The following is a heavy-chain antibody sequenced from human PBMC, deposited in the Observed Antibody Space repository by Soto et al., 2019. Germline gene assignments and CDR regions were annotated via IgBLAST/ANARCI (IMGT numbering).Heavy chain of an antibody. CDR1: GYTFTSYG. CDR3: ARWCTNGVCPADAFDI. Sequence: QVRLVQSGAEVKKPGASVKVSCKASGYTFTSYGISWVRQAPGQGLEWMGWISAYNGNTNYAQKLQGRVTMTTDTSTSTAYMELRSLRSDDTAVYYCARWCTNGVCPADAFDIWGQGTMVTVSS. D-gene: IGHD2-8*01. J-gene: IGHJ3*02. CDR2: ISAYNGNT. V-gene: IGHV1-18*01.